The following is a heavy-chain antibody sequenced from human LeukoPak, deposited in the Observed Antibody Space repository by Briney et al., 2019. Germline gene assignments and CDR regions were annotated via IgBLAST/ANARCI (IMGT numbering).Heavy chain of an antibody. CDR3: ASVDTAMETIDY. J-gene: IGHJ4*02. V-gene: IGHV4-59*01. Sequence: TEALSLTCTVSDGSISRYYWSWIRQPPGKGLEWIGYIYYSGSTDYNPSLKSRVTISVDTSKNQFSLKLSSVTAADTAVYYCASVDTAMETIDYWGQGTLVTVSS. CDR1: DGSISRYY. D-gene: IGHD5-18*01. CDR2: IYYSGST.